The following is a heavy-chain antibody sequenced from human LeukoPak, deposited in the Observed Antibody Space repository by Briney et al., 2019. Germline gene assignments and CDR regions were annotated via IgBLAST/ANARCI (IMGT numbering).Heavy chain of an antibody. J-gene: IGHJ4*02. D-gene: IGHD3-22*01. CDR2: ISSSSSTI. CDR1: GFTFSSSE. Sequence: GGSLRLSCAASGFTFSSSEMNWVRQAPGKGLEWVSYISSSSSTIYYADSVKGRFTISRDNAKNSLYLQMNSLRAEDTAVYYCARDRYYYDSSGYYGEGYDYWGQGTLVTVSS. V-gene: IGHV3-48*03. CDR3: ARDRYYYDSSGYYGEGYDY.